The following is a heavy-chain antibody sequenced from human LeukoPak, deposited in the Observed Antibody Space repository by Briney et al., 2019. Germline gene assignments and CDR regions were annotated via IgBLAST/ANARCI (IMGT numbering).Heavy chain of an antibody. V-gene: IGHV3-43*01. CDR2: ISRNGAAT. CDR3: AELGITMIGGV. CDR1: GFIFDDYT. D-gene: IGHD3-10*02. J-gene: IGHJ6*04. Sequence: GGSLRLSCAASGFIFDDYTMHWVRQAPGKGLEWVSLISRNGAATKYADSVRGRFTVSRDNAKNSLYLQMNSLRAEDTAVYYCAELGITMIGGVWGKGTTVTISS.